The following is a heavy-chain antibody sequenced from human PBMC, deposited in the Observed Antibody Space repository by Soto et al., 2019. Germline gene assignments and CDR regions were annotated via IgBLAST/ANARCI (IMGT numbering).Heavy chain of an antibody. V-gene: IGHV3-23*01. Sequence: EVQLLESGGGFIHPGGSLRLSCAASGFSFSSFAMNWVRQAPGKGLEWVSIISGSADSTFDADSVKGRFTISRDNSKSTLYLQINSLRAEDTAVYYCAKTRGAMIYAISVYGMDVWGQGTTGTVSS. CDR3: AKTRGAMIYAISVYGMDV. CDR2: ISGSADST. D-gene: IGHD2-8*01. CDR1: GFSFSSFA. J-gene: IGHJ6*02.